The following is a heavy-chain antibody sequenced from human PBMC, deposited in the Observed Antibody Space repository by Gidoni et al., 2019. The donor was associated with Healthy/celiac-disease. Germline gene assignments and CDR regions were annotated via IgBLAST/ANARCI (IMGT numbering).Heavy chain of an antibody. CDR3: ARRPNYYDSSGYYYFDY. CDR2: IYYSGST. V-gene: IGHV4-39*01. Sequence: QLQLQESGPGLVKPSETLSLTCTVSGGSISSSSYYWGWIRQPPGKGLEWIGSIYYSGSTYYNQSLKSRVTISVDTSKNQFSLKLSSVTAADTAVYYCARRPNYYDSSGYYYFDYWGQGTLVTVSS. CDR1: GGSISSSSYY. J-gene: IGHJ4*02. D-gene: IGHD3-22*01.